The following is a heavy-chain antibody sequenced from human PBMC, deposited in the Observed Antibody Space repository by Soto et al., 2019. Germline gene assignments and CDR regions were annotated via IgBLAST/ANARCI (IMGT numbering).Heavy chain of an antibody. D-gene: IGHD2-21*01. CDR1: GYIFTGYH. CDR3: ARGGFCIDSDDMDV. V-gene: IGHV1-2*02. CDR2: MNPNSGNT. J-gene: IGHJ6*02. Sequence: ASVKVSCKASGYIFTGYHMNWVRQAPGQGLEWMGWMNPNSGNTNYAQKFQGRVTMTRDTSISTAYMELSSLRSDDTAVYYCARGGFCIDSDDMDVWGQGTMVTVSS.